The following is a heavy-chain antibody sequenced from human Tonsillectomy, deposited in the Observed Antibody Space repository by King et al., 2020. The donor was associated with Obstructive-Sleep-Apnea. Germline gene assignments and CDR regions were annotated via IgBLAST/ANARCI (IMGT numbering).Heavy chain of an antibody. J-gene: IGHJ4*02. CDR1: GFTFNTYS. CDR3: ARDYYGSGSLDY. Sequence: VQLVESGGGLVKPGGSLRLSCAASGFTFNTYSMNWVRQAPGKGLEWVSSISSSSGYISYADSVKGRFTIPRDNAKNSLYLQMNSLRAEDTAVYYCARDYYGSGSLDYWGQGTLVTVSS. V-gene: IGHV3-21*01. CDR2: ISSSSGYI. D-gene: IGHD3-10*01.